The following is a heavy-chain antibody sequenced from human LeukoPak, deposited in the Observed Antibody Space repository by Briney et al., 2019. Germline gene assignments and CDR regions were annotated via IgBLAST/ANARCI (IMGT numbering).Heavy chain of an antibody. CDR3: ARFSQYYDSPTHYLDY. J-gene: IGHJ4*02. CDR1: GGSFSGYY. CDR2: INHSGST. V-gene: IGHV4-34*01. D-gene: IGHD2/OR15-2a*01. Sequence: SETLSLTCAVYGGSFSGYYWSWIRQPPGKGLEWIGEINHSGSTNYNPSLKSRVTISVDTSKNQFSLKLSSVTAADTAVYYCARFSQYYDSPTHYLDYWGQGILVTISS.